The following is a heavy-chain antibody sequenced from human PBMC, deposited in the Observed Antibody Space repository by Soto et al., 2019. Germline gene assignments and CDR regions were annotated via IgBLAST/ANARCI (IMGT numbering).Heavy chain of an antibody. D-gene: IGHD3-16*01. J-gene: IGHJ4*02. CDR3: VSVLYDWGVVDF. V-gene: IGHV3-53*01. CDR2: IRTGGAT. CDR1: GFTVSRYD. Sequence: QLVESGGGLFQAGGSTRLSCLASGFTVSRYDMAWVRQAPGKGLEWASIIRTGGATYYTDSAQGRFTISRDNSRNTMYLQMSSLIVEDTGVYSCVSVLYDWGVVDFWGQGSPITVS.